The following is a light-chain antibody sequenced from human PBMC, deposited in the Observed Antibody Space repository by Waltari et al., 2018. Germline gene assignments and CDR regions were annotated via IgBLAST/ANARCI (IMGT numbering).Light chain of an antibody. CDR1: QSVSSY. V-gene: IGKV3-11*01. J-gene: IGKJ5*01. Sequence: EIVLTQSPATLSLSPGERATLSCRASQSVSSYLAWYQQKPGQAPRRLIYDASNRATGIPDRFSGSGSGTDFTLTISSLEPEDVAVYYWQQRSNWPPEVTFGQGTRLEIK. CDR3: QQRSNWPPEVT. CDR2: DAS.